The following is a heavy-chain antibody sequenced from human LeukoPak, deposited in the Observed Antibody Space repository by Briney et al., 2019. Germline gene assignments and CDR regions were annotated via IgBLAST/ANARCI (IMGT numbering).Heavy chain of an antibody. V-gene: IGHV4-34*01. D-gene: IGHD6-13*01. Sequence: PSETLSLTCAGYGGSFSGYYWSWIRQPPGKGLEWIGEINHSGSTNYNPSLKSRVTISVDTSKNQFSLKLSSVTAADTAVYYCAGGPRYMGSSRYSPVDYWGQGTLVTVSS. J-gene: IGHJ4*02. CDR2: INHSGST. CDR3: AGGPRYMGSSRYSPVDY. CDR1: GGSFSGYY.